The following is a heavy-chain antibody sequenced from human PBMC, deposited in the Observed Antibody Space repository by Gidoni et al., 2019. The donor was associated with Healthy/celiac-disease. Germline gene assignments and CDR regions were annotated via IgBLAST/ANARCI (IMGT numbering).Heavy chain of an antibody. V-gene: IGHV4-31*03. J-gene: IGHJ6*03. CDR1: GGSISSGGYY. Sequence: QVQLQESGPGLVKPSQTLSLTCTVSGGSISSGGYYWSWIRQHPGKGLEWIGYIYYSGSTYYNPSLKSRVTISVDTSKNQFSLKLSSVTAADTAVYYCARESAPHYYYYMDVWGKGTTVTVSS. CDR3: ARESAPHYYYYMDV. CDR2: IYYSGST.